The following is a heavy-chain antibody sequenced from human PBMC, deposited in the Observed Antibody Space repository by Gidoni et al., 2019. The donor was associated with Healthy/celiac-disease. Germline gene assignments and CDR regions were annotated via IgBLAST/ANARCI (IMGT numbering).Heavy chain of an antibody. CDR2: IKQDGSEK. Sequence: EVQLVESGGGLVQPGGSLRLSCAASGFTFSSYLMSWVRPAPGQGLEWVANIKQDGSEKYYVDSVKGRFTISRDNAKNSLYLQMNSLRAEDTAVYYCARGEGSGFWSGYYINYYYYYGMDVWGQGTTVTVSS. CDR1: GFTFSSYL. CDR3: ARGEGSGFWSGYYINYYYYYGMDV. V-gene: IGHV3-7*01. J-gene: IGHJ6*02. D-gene: IGHD3-3*01.